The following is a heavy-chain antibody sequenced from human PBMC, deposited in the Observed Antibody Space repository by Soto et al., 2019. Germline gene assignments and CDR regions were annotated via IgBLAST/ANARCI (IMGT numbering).Heavy chain of an antibody. D-gene: IGHD1-1*01. CDR1: GFTFSSYS. CDR2: ISSSSSTI. CDR3: AGGTGWVHDY. Sequence: GGSLRLSCAASGFTFSSYSMNWVRQAPGKGLEWVSYISSSSSTIYYADSVKGRFTISRDNAKNLVYLQTNSLRAEDTAVYYCAGGTGWVHDYWGQGTLVTVSS. V-gene: IGHV3-48*04. J-gene: IGHJ4*02.